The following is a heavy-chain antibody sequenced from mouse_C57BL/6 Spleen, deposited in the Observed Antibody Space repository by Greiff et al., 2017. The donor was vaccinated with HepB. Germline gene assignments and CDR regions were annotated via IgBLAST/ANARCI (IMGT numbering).Heavy chain of an antibody. CDR3: ARQYYYGSSPAWFAY. V-gene: IGHV4-1*01. CDR2: INPDSSTI. CDR1: GIDFSRYW. J-gene: IGHJ3*01. Sequence: AASGIDFSRYWMSWVRRAPGKGLEWIGEINPDSSTINYAPSLKDKFIISRDNAKNTLYLQMSKVRSEDTALYYCARQYYYGSSPAWFAYWGQGTLVTVSA. D-gene: IGHD1-1*01.